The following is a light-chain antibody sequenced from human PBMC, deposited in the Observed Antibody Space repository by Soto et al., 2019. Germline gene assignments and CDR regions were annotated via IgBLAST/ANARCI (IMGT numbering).Light chain of an antibody. CDR1: QSVSSSY. CDR3: QQYGSSPRT. CDR2: GAS. J-gene: IGKJ1*01. V-gene: IGKV3-20*01. Sequence: EVVLTRSPATLSLSPGERATLSCRASQSVSSSYLAWYQQKPGQAPRLLIYGASSRATSIPDKFSGSGSGTDFTLTISRLEPEDFAVYYCQQYGSSPRTFGQGTKVDIK.